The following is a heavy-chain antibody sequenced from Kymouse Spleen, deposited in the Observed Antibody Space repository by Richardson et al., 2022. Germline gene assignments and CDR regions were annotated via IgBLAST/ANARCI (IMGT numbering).Heavy chain of an antibody. CDR3: ARGAAAGTGWFDP. CDR1: GGSFSGYY. CDR2: INHSGST. D-gene: IGHD6-13*01. Sequence: VQLQQWGAGLLKPSETLSLTCAVYGGSFSGYYWSWIRQPPGKGLEWIGEINHSGSTNYNPSLKSRVTISVDTSKNQFSLKLSSVTAADTAVYYCARGAAAGTGWFDPWGQGTLVTVSS. J-gene: IGHJ5*02. V-gene: IGHV4-34*01.